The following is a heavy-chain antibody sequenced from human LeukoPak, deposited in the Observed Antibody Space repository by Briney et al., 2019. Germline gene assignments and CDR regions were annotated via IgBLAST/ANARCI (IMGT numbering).Heavy chain of an antibody. V-gene: IGHV3-49*04. CDR1: GFTFSNYA. Sequence: GGSLRLSCEASGFTFSNYAMSWVRQAPGKGLEWVGFIRSKAYGGTTEYAASVKGRFTISRDDSKSIAYLQMNSLKTEDTAVYYCTRGYYDSSGYSNFDYWGQGTLVTVSS. CDR2: IRSKAYGGTT. J-gene: IGHJ4*02. D-gene: IGHD3-22*01. CDR3: TRGYYDSSGYSNFDY.